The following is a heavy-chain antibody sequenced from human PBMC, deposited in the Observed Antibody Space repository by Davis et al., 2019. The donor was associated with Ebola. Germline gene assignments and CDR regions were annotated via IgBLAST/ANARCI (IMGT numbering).Heavy chain of an antibody. CDR2: IYYSGST. CDR1: GCSISSSSYY. V-gene: IGHV4-39*01. Sequence: PSETLSLTCTVSGCSISSSSYYWGWIRQPPGKGLEWIGSIYYSGSTYYNPSLKSRVTISVDTSKNQFSLKLSSVTAADTAVYYCARLNYDILTGVDIWGQGTMVTVSS. D-gene: IGHD3-9*01. J-gene: IGHJ3*02. CDR3: ARLNYDILTGVDI.